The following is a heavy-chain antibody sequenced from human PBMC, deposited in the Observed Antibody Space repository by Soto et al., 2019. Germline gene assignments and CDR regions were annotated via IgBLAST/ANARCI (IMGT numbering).Heavy chain of an antibody. CDR2: IYYSGST. CDR3: ARVRGSSWKFDP. V-gene: IGHV4-59*01. CDR1: GGSISSYY. J-gene: IGHJ5*02. D-gene: IGHD6-13*01. Sequence: PSETLSLTCTASGGSISSYYWSWIRQPPGKGLEWIGYIYYSGSTNYNPSLKSRVTISVDTSKNQFSLKLSSVTAADTAVYYCARVRGSSWKFDPWGQGTLVTVSS.